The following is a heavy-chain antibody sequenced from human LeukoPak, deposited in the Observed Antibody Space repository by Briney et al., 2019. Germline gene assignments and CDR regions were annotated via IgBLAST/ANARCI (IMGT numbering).Heavy chain of an antibody. Sequence: GGSLRLSCAASGFTFDDYAMHWVRQAPGKGLEWVSGISWNSGSIGYADSVKGRFTISRDNAKNSLYLQMNSLRAEDTALYYCAKDMSYSSSWLYVYWGQGTLVTVSS. J-gene: IGHJ4*02. CDR3: AKDMSYSSSWLYVY. V-gene: IGHV3-9*01. D-gene: IGHD6-13*01. CDR1: GFTFDDYA. CDR2: ISWNSGSI.